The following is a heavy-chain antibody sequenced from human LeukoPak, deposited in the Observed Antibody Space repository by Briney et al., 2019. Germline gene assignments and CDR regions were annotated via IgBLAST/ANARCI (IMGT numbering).Heavy chain of an antibody. J-gene: IGHJ5*01. Sequence: GGSLRLSCAASGFTFKKYWMNWVRQVPGKGLECLANIKEDGSETYYADSVKGRFTISRDNAKNSLYLQMNSLRAEDTAVYYCARGETWFDSWGQGTLVTVSS. V-gene: IGHV3-7*01. CDR2: IKEDGSET. CDR1: GFTFKKYW. CDR3: ARGETWFDS.